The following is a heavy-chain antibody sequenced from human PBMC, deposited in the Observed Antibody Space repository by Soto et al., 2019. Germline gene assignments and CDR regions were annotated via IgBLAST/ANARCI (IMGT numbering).Heavy chain of an antibody. CDR1: GYSFTSFP. CDR2: INAANGYT. V-gene: IGHV1-3*01. J-gene: IGHJ4*02. D-gene: IGHD3-10*01. CDR3: RGGGGLDD. Sequence: QVQLVQSGAEVKKPGASVKVSCKASGYSFTSFPIHWVRQAPGQGLECMGWINAANGYTRYSQKFQGRVTITMATSATTASVDLSSLTYDDTAVYYCRGGGGLDDWGQGTLITVSS.